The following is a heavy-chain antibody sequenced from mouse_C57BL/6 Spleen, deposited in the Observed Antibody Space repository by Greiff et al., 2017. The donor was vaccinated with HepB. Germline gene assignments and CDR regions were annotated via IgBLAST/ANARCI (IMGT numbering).Heavy chain of an antibody. CDR3: AREEGTIYDGYYAWFAY. J-gene: IGHJ3*01. V-gene: IGHV5-4*01. D-gene: IGHD2-3*01. CDR2: ISDGGSYT. Sequence: EVKLMESGGGLVKPGGSLKLSCAASGFTFSSYAMSWVRQTPEKRLEWVATISDGGSYTYYPDNVKGRFTISRDNAKNNLYLQMSHLKSEDTAMYYCAREEGTIYDGYYAWFAYWGQGTLVTVSA. CDR1: GFTFSSYA.